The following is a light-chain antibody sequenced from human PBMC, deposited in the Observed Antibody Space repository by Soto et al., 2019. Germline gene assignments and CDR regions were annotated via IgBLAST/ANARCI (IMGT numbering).Light chain of an antibody. V-gene: IGLV2-18*02. CDR2: EVN. Sequence: QSALTQPASVSGSPGQSITISCTGTSSDIGSFNRVSWYQQPPGTAPKLIIYEVNNRPSGVPDRFSGSKSGNTASLTISGLQAEDEGDYYCNSFTTSSTYVFGTGTKVTVL. J-gene: IGLJ1*01. CDR1: SSDIGSFNR. CDR3: NSFTTSSTYV.